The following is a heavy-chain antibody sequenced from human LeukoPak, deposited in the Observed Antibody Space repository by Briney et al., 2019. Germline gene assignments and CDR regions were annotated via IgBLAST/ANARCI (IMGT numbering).Heavy chain of an antibody. Sequence: SETLSLTCTVSGGSISNDNYYWSWIRQPAGKGLEWIGRIFSSGSTNYNPSLKSRVTISLDTSENQFSLKLSSVTAADTAVYYCARGVPMSYWGQGTLSPSPQ. CDR2: IFSSGST. CDR3: ARGVPMSY. J-gene: IGHJ4*02. CDR1: GGSISNDNYY. D-gene: IGHD1-1*01. V-gene: IGHV4-61*02.